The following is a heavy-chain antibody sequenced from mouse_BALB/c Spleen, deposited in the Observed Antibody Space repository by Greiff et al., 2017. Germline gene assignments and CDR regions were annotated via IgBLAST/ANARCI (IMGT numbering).Heavy chain of an antibody. D-gene: IGHD1-1*01. Sequence: EVQLQQSGPELVKPGASVKMSCKASGYSFTDYNMDWVKQSHGKSLEWIGDINPNNGGTIYNQKFKGKATLTVDKSSSTAYMELRSLTSEDTAVYYCERASSYGSSDGVCAYWGQGTLVAVSA. V-gene: IGHV1-18*01. CDR3: ERASSYGSSDGVCAY. J-gene: IGHJ3*01. CDR1: GYSFTDYN. CDR2: INPNNGGT.